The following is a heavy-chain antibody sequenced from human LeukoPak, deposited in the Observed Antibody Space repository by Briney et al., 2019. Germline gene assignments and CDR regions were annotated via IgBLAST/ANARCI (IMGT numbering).Heavy chain of an antibody. CDR1: GYTFTSYY. Sequence: ASVKVSCKASGYTFTSYYMHWVRQAPGQGLEWMGIINPSGGSTSYAQKFQGRVTMTRDTSTSTVYMELSSLRSEDTAVYYCARRNFGTYMMEGGFDYWGQGTLVTVSS. CDR3: ARRNFGTYMMEGGFDY. CDR2: INPSGGST. D-gene: IGHD1-1*01. V-gene: IGHV1-46*01. J-gene: IGHJ4*02.